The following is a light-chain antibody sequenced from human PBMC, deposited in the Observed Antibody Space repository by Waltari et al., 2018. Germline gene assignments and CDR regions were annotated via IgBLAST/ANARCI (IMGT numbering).Light chain of an antibody. V-gene: IGLV2-14*03. CDR3: SSYTTSSTVYV. Sequence: PGQSITISCTGTSSDVGTYDYVSWYQQHPGKAPKLMIYDVTKRPSGIANRFSGSKSGNTASLTISGLQAEDEADYYCSSYTTSSTVYVFGTGTKVTVL. J-gene: IGLJ1*01. CDR2: DVT. CDR1: SSDVGTYDY.